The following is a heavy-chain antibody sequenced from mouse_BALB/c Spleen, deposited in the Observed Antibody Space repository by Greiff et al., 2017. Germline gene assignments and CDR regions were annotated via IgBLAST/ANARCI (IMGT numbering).Heavy chain of an antibody. CDR1: GFTFSSYG. D-gene: IGHD1-1*01. Sequence: EVKVVESGGGLVQPGGSLKLSCAASGFTFSSYGMSWVRQTPDKRLELVATINSNGGSTYYPDSVKGRFTISGDNAKNTLYLQMSSLKSEDTAMYYCARSLYYSGSSWYFADWGQGTTLTVSS. V-gene: IGHV5-6-3*01. J-gene: IGHJ2*01. CDR3: ARSLYYSGSSWYFAD. CDR2: INSNGGST.